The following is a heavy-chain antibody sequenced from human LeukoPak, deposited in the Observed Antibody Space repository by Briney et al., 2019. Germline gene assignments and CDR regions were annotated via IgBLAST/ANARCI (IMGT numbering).Heavy chain of an antibody. CDR1: GYTFTSYD. J-gene: IGHJ4*02. CDR3: ARGPYYDILTGYYLAY. V-gene: IGHV1-8*01. CDR2: MNPTSGNT. Sequence: ASVKVSCKASGYTFTSYDINWVRQATGQGLEWMGWMNPTSGNTGYAQKFQGRVTMTRNTSISTAYMELSSLRSEDTAVYYCARGPYYDILTGYYLAYWGQGTLVTVSS. D-gene: IGHD3-9*01.